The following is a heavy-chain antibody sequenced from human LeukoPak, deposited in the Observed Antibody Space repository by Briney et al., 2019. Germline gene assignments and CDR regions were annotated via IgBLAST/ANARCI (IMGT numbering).Heavy chain of an antibody. J-gene: IGHJ5*02. CDR1: GGSISSGSYY. D-gene: IGHD3-10*01. Sequence: SQTLSLTCTVSGGSISSGSYYWSWIRQPAGKGLEWIGRIYTSGSTYYNPSLKSRVTISVDTSKNQFSLKLSSVTAADTAVYYCARVRKYYGSGSYTPPYNWFDPWGQGTLVTVSS. V-gene: IGHV4-61*02. CDR2: IYTSGST. CDR3: ARVRKYYGSGSYTPPYNWFDP.